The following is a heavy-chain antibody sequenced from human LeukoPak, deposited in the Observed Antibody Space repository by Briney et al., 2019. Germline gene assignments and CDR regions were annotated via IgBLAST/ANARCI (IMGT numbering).Heavy chain of an antibody. V-gene: IGHV4-59*01. J-gene: IGHJ3*02. D-gene: IGHD2-15*01. CDR2: IYYSGST. CDR3: ARDQASYCSGGSCSPGDAFDI. CDR1: GGSISSYY. Sequence: SETLSLTCTVSGGSISSYYWSWIRQPPGKGLEWIGYIYYSGSTNYNPSLKSRVTISVDTSKNQFSLKLSSVTAADTAVYYCARDQASYCSGGSCSPGDAFDIWGQGTMVTVFS.